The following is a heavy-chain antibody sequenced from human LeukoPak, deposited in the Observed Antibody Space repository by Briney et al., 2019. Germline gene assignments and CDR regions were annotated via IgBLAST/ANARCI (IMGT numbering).Heavy chain of an antibody. CDR1: GGTFSSYA. D-gene: IGHD1-26*01. J-gene: IGHJ5*02. Sequence: ASVKVSCKASGGTFSSYAISWVRQAPGQGLEWMGGIIPIFGTANYEQKFQGRVTITADESTSTAYMELSSLRSEDTAVYYCARDLGWELTGVVRNWFDPCGQGTLVTVSS. V-gene: IGHV1-69*13. CDR3: ARDLGWELTGVVRNWFDP. CDR2: IIPIFGTA.